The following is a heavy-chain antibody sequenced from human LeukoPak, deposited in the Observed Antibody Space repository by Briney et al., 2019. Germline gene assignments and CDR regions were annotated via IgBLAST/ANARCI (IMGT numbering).Heavy chain of an antibody. Sequence: SQTLSLTCTVSGGSISSGSYYWGWIRQPPGKGLEWIGSIYYSGSTYYNPSLKSRVTISVDTSKNQFSLKLSSVTAADTAVYYCASMVRGCGVYYFDYWGQGTLVTVSS. CDR1: GGSISSGSYY. CDR3: ASMVRGCGVYYFDY. V-gene: IGHV4-39*01. D-gene: IGHD3-10*01. CDR2: IYYSGST. J-gene: IGHJ4*02.